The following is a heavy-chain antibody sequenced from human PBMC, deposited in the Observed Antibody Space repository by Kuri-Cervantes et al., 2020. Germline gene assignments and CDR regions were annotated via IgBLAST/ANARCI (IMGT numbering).Heavy chain of an antibody. CDR2: ISYDGSNK. CDR3: AKGENDYGDYVDY. Sequence: GESLKISCAASGFTFSTYWMSWVRQAPGKGLEWVAVISYDGSNKYYADSVKGRFTISRDNSKNTLYLQMNSLRAEDTAVYYCAKGENDYGDYVDYWGQGTLVTVSS. V-gene: IGHV3-30*18. J-gene: IGHJ4*02. D-gene: IGHD4-17*01. CDR1: GFTFSTYW.